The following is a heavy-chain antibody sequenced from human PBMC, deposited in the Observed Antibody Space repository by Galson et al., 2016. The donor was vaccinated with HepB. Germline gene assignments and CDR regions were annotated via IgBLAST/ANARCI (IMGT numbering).Heavy chain of an antibody. Sequence: SLRLSCAASGFTFSNYAMHWVRQAPGKGLEWVAVISYDGSNKNYADSVKGRFTISRDNSKNTLYLQMNSLRAEDTAVYYCARVGDDNNTWIQLWSNYYNYSMDVWGQGTTVTVSS. V-gene: IGHV3-30-3*01. J-gene: IGHJ6*02. D-gene: IGHD5-18*01. CDR2: ISYDGSNK. CDR1: GFTFSNYA. CDR3: ARVGDDNNTWIQLWSNYYNYSMDV.